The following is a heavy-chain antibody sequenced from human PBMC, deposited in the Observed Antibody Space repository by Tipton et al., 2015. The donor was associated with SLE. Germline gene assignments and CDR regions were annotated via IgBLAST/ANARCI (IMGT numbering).Heavy chain of an antibody. D-gene: IGHD1-1*01. CDR2: INHSDNS. J-gene: IGHJ3*02. V-gene: IGHV4-34*01. CDR1: GGSISSYY. CDR3: ARGNGVFDI. Sequence: TLSLTCTVSGGSISSYYWSWIRQSPGKGLEWIGEINHSDNSNYNPSLESRVTISLDTSKNQFSLKVTSVTAADTAMYYCARGNGVFDIWGQGTMVTVSS.